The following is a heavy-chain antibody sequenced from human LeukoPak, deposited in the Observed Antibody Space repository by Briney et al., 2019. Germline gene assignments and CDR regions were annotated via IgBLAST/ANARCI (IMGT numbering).Heavy chain of an antibody. V-gene: IGHV3-11*01. CDR1: GFIFNQYC. Sequence: GGSLRLSCGASGFIFNQYCMGWVRQAPGMGPEWVSYISTSGGSTYYSASAKGRFTISRDNARNSLFLQLRRLTAEDTAVYYCARDPRGDFVWGHRFDYWGQGVLVTLSS. CDR3: ARDPRGDFVWGHRFDY. CDR2: ISTSGGST. J-gene: IGHJ4*02. D-gene: IGHD3-16*01.